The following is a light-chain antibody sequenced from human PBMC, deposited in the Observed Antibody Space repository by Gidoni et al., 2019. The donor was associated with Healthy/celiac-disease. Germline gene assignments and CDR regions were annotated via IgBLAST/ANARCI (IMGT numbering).Light chain of an antibody. J-gene: IGKJ1*01. CDR1: QSVSSSY. CDR2: GAS. V-gene: IGKV3-20*01. CDR3: QQYGSSPSLT. Sequence: EHVLTQSPGTLSLSLGERATLPCRSSQSVSSSYLSWYQQKPGQAPRLLSYGASSRATGSPDRFSGSGSGTDFTLTISRLEPEDVAVYYCQQYGSSPSLTFGQGTKVEIK.